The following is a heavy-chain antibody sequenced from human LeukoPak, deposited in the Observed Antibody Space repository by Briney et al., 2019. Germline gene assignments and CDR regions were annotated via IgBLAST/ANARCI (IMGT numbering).Heavy chain of an antibody. D-gene: IGHD3-3*01. J-gene: IGHJ5*02. CDR2: IIPIFGTA. CDR3: ARDSGNYWSGYYAFDP. CDR1: GGTFSSYA. V-gene: IGHV1-69*13. Sequence: SVKVSCKASGGTFSSYAISWVRQAPGQGLEWMGGIIPIFGTANYAQKFQGRVTITADESTSTAYMELSSLRSEDTAVYYCARDSGNYWSGYYAFDPWGQGTLVTVSS.